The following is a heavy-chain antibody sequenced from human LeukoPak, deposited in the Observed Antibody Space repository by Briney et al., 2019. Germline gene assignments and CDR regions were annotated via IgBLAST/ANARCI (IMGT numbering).Heavy chain of an antibody. D-gene: IGHD6-13*01. CDR2: ISGSGGST. J-gene: IGHJ4*02. CDR3: AVAYSSSWGYFDY. CDR1: GFTFSSYA. V-gene: IGHV3-23*01. Sequence: GGSLRLSCTASGFTFSSYAMSWVRQAPGKGLEWVSAISGSGGSTYYADSVKGRFTVSRDNSKNTLYLQMNSLRAEDTAVYYCAVAYSSSWGYFDYWGQGTLVTVSS.